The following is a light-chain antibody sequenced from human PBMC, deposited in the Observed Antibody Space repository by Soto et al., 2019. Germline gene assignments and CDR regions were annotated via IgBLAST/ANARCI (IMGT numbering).Light chain of an antibody. J-gene: IGKJ2*01. CDR1: QSISSY. CDR3: QQSYIVPRT. V-gene: IGKV1-39*01. CDR2: AAS. Sequence: DIQMTQSPSSLSASVGDRVTITCRASQSISSYLHWYQQKSGKAPRLLIYAASSLQSGVPSRFSGSGSGTEFTLTITCLQPEDFATYYCQQSYIVPRTFGQGTKLEIK.